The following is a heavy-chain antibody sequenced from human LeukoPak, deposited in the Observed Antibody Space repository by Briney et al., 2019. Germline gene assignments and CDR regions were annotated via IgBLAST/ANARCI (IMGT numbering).Heavy chain of an antibody. Sequence: ASVKVSCKASGYTFTSYDINWVRQATGQGLEWMGWMNPNSGNTGYAQKFQGRVTITRNTSISTAYMELSSLRSEDTAVYYCARVPPRGSYSSSPKPFDYWGQGTLVTVSS. D-gene: IGHD6-6*01. CDR3: ARVPPRGSYSSSPKPFDY. CDR1: GYTFTSYD. J-gene: IGHJ4*02. CDR2: MNPNSGNT. V-gene: IGHV1-8*03.